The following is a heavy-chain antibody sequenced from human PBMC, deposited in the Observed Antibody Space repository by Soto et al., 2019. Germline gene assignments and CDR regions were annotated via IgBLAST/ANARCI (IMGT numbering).Heavy chain of an antibody. D-gene: IGHD2-8*02. Sequence: ASVKVSCKASGYTFPSYDSNWVRQAPRQGLEWMGWMNPNSGNTGYAQKFQGRVTMTRNTSISTAYMELSSLRSEDTAVYYCARGFKTIWWSLPLDYWGQGTLVTVSS. J-gene: IGHJ4*02. V-gene: IGHV1-8*01. CDR3: ARGFKTIWWSLPLDY. CDR2: MNPNSGNT. CDR1: GYTFPSYD.